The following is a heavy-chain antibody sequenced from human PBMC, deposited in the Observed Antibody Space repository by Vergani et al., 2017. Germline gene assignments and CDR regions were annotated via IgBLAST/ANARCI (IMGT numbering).Heavy chain of an antibody. D-gene: IGHD3-10*01. V-gene: IGHV3-48*01. CDR3: ARDIYFGSGNYWGYVDN. CDR1: GFTFSSYC. CDR2: INIGSSSL. Sequence: EVHLVESGGALVQPGGSLRLSCTASGFTFSSYCMNCVRQAPGKGLEWISYINIGSSSLYYAGSVKGRFTISRDNAKNSLYLQMNSLRAEDTGVYYCARDIYFGSGNYWGYVDNWGQGTLGSVSS. J-gene: IGHJ4*02.